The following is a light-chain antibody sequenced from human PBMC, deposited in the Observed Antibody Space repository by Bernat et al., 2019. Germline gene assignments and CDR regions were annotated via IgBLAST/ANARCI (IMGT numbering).Light chain of an antibody. CDR1: NIGTKS. CDR2: SDS. CDR3: QLWDSNSDHYV. J-gene: IGLJ1*01. Sequence: SYVLTQPPSVSVAPGQTATITCGGNNIGTKSGNWYQQKPGQAPVLVMYSDSGRPSGIPERSSGSNTGNTATLTISRVEAGDEADYYCQLWDSNSDHYVFGPGSKVTVL. V-gene: IGLV3-21*04.